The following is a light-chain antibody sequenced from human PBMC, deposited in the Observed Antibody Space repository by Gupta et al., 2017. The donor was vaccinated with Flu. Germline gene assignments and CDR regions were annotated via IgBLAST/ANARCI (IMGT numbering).Light chain of an antibody. V-gene: IGLV1-40*01. CDR2: GNS. J-gene: IGLJ3*02. CDR3: QSYDSSLSGFWV. CDR1: SSNIGAGYD. Sequence: QSVLTQPPSVSGAPGQRVTISCTGSSSNIGAGYDVHWYQQLPGTAPKLLIYGNSNRPSVVPDRFSGSKSGTSAYLAITGLQAEDEADYYCQSYDSSLSGFWVFGGGTKLTVL.